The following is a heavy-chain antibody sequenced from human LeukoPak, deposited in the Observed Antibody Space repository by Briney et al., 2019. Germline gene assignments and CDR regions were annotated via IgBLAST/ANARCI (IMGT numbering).Heavy chain of an antibody. D-gene: IGHD3-10*01. CDR2: ISYDGSNK. Sequence: GGSLRLSCAASGFTFSSYAMHWVRQAPGKGLEWVAVISYDGSNKYYADSVKGRFTISRDNSKSTLYLQMNSLRAEDTAVYYCASLPTPLLWFGDTPAFDIWGQGTMVTVSS. V-gene: IGHV3-30-3*01. CDR3: ASLPTPLLWFGDTPAFDI. CDR1: GFTFSSYA. J-gene: IGHJ3*02.